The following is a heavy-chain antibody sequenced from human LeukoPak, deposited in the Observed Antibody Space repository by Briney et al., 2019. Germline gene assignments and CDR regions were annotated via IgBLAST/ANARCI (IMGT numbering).Heavy chain of an antibody. Sequence: GGSLRHSCAASGFTFDDYAMHWVRQAPGKGLEWVSLISGDGGSTCYADSVKGRFTISRDNSKNSLYLQMNSLRTEDTALYYCAIALADRDLPYYYDSSGYYLVLGYWGQGTLVTVSS. CDR2: ISGDGGST. V-gene: IGHV3-43*02. D-gene: IGHD3-22*01. CDR3: AIALADRDLPYYYDSSGYYLVLGY. CDR1: GFTFDDYA. J-gene: IGHJ4*02.